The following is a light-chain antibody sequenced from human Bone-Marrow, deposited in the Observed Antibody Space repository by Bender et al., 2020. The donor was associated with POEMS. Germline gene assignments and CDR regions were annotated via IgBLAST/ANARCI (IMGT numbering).Light chain of an antibody. CDR1: STDIGGNTY. J-gene: IGLJ1*01. CDR3: CSYAGSSTV. CDR2: AVS. Sequence: QSALTQPASVSGSPGQSITISCTGTSTDIGGNTYVSWYQHHPGRAPKLILFAVSNRPSGLSARFSGSKSGNTASLTISGLQAEDEADYYCCSYAGSSTVFGTGTKVTVL. V-gene: IGLV2-14*01.